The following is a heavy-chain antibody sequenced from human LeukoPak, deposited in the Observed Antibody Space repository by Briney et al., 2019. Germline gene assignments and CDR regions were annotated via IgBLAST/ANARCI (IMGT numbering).Heavy chain of an antibody. CDR3: ARGRGLGWFGELFGSLSPNWFDP. Sequence: SETLSLTCTVSGGSISSYYWSWIRQPPGKGLEWIGYIYYSGSTNYNPSLKSRVTISVDTSKNQFSLKLSSVTAADTAVYYCARGRGLGWFGELFGSLSPNWFDPWGQGTLVTVSS. V-gene: IGHV4-59*12. J-gene: IGHJ5*02. CDR2: IYYSGST. D-gene: IGHD3-10*01. CDR1: GGSISSYY.